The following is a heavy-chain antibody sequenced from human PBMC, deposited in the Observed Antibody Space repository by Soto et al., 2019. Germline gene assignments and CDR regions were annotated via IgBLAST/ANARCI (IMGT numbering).Heavy chain of an antibody. V-gene: IGHV4-59*08. CDR3: ASIEGYYPYMDV. Sequence: PSATLSLTCTVSGGSINSYYWTWIRQPPEKGLEWIGYIYYSGSTNYNPSLKSRVTISVATSTTQFSLMLSSLTAPRSAGSYLASIEGYYPYMDVWGNGTTVTVSS. J-gene: IGHJ6*03. D-gene: IGHD3-22*01. CDR1: GGSINSYY. CDR2: IYYSGST.